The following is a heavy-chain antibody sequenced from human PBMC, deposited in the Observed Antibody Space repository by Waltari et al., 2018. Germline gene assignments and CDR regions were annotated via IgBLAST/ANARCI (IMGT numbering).Heavy chain of an antibody. D-gene: IGHD3-22*01. V-gene: IGHV4-38-2*01. CDR3: VRPMYDSSDQGLACDL. CDR1: GFPIKCGYY. Sequence: QVQLQESGPGLARPSETLSLSCAVSGFPIKCGYYLAWVRQPPGKGLEWIAIVFRNRAKDYYPSLQSRVTISMDTSKNQISRQLTSVTAADTALYYCVRPMYDSSDQGLACDLWGQGTMVTVSS. J-gene: IGHJ3*01. CDR2: VFRNRAK.